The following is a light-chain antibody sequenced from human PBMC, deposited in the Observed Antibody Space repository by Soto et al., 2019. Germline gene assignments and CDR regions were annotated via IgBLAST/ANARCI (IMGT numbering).Light chain of an antibody. CDR1: QSLLNGDGKTY. Sequence: EIVMTQTPLSLSVTPGQPASISCKSSQSLLNGDGKTYLYWYLQKPGQPPQLLIYEGSKRFSGVPDRFSGSGSGTDFTLKIRREEAEDVRVYYCMESLQYPLTFGGGTKVESK. CDR2: EGS. J-gene: IGKJ4*01. V-gene: IGKV2D-29*01. CDR3: MESLQYPLT.